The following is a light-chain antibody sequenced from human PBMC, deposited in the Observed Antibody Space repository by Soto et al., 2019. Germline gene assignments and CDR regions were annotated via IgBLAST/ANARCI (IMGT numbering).Light chain of an antibody. V-gene: IGKV4-1*01. J-gene: IGKJ2*01. Sequence: DIVMTQSPDSLAVSLGERATINCKSSQSILYSSNNNNYLAWYQQKPGQPPRLLIYWASTREFGVPDRFSGSGSGTDFTLTISGLQAEDVAVYYCQQFYSTPYNFGQGTKLEIK. CDR2: WAS. CDR1: QSILYSSNNNNY. CDR3: QQFYSTPYN.